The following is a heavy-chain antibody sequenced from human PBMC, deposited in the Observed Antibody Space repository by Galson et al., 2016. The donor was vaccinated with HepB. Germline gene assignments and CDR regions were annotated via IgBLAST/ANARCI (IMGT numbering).Heavy chain of an antibody. CDR1: GVSISSGSHY. Sequence: TLSLTCSVSGVSISSGSHYWTWIRQHPGKGLEWIGCISYSGNAYYNPSLKSRLTISLDTSKNQFSLKLTSVTAADTAVYYCARDQRIGDGYDIWGQGTMVTVSS. V-gene: IGHV4-31*03. D-gene: IGHD2/OR15-2a*01. CDR3: ARDQRIGDGYDI. J-gene: IGHJ3*02. CDR2: ISYSGNA.